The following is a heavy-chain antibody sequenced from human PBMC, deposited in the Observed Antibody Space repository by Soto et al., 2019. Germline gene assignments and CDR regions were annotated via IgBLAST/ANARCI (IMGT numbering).Heavy chain of an antibody. CDR2: ISAYNGNT. V-gene: IGHV1-18*01. CDR1: GYTFTSYG. J-gene: IGHJ4*02. D-gene: IGHD3-22*01. Sequence: ASVKVSCKASGYTFTSYGISWVRQAPGQGLEWMGWISAYNGNTNYAQKLQGRVTMTTDTSTSTAYMELRSLRSDDTAVYYCARDLRYYYESSGYYLLGYFDYWGQGTLVTVSS. CDR3: ARDLRYYYESSGYYLLGYFDY.